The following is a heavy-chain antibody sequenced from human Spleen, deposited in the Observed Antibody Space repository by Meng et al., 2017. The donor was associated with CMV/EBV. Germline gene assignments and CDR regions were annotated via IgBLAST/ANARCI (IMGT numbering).Heavy chain of an antibody. D-gene: IGHD3-22*01. J-gene: IGHJ4*02. CDR1: GFRFSSYW. CDR2: LNSDGSGT. Sequence: GESLKISCAASGFRFSSYWMHWVRQAPGKGLVWVSRLNSDGSGTSSADFVKGRFTISRDNAKNTVYLQMNSLRAEDTAVYYCAKGPLDSSGYFDYWGQGTLVTVSS. V-gene: IGHV3-74*01. CDR3: AKGPLDSSGYFDY.